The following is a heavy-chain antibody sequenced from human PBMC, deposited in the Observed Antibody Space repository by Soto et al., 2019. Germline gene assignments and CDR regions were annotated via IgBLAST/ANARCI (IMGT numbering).Heavy chain of an antibody. CDR3: ARHYLYSGDWSLAIIDY. CDR2: IYPGDSDT. J-gene: IGHJ4*02. CDR1: GYSFTSYW. D-gene: IGHD5-12*01. V-gene: IGHV5-51*01. Sequence: GESLKISCKGSGYSFTSYWIGWVRQMPGKGLEWMGIIYPGDSDTRYSPSFQGQVTISADKSISTAYLQWSSLKASDTAMYYCARHYLYSGDWSLAIIDYWGQGTLVTVSA.